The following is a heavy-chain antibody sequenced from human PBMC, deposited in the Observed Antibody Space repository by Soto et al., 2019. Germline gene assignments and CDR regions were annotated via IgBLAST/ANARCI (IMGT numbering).Heavy chain of an antibody. CDR1: GITYSTYA. CDR3: ARAISGYVT. J-gene: IGHJ5*02. V-gene: IGHV1-3*01. D-gene: IGHD5-12*01. Sequence: QVHLVQSGAEVKHPGASVRVSCKASGITYSTYAIHWVRQAPGQGLEWMGWINAGEGYTRYSQDFQGRVTLTTVTSASTTYMDLSNLTFEDTGVYYCARAISGYVTWGQGTQVTVSS. CDR2: INAGEGYT.